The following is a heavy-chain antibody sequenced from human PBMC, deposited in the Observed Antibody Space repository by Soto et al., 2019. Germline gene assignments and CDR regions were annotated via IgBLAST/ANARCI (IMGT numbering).Heavy chain of an antibody. CDR2: ISAYNGNT. V-gene: IGHV1-18*01. CDR1: GYTFTSYA. D-gene: IGHD1-20*01. J-gene: IGHJ5*02. Sequence: ASVKVSCKASGYTFTSYAMHWVRQAPGQRLEWMGWISAYNGNTNYAQKLQGRVTMTTDTSTSTAYMELRSLRSDDTAVYYCAREGITGTTGNWFDPWGQGTLVTVSS. CDR3: AREGITGTTGNWFDP.